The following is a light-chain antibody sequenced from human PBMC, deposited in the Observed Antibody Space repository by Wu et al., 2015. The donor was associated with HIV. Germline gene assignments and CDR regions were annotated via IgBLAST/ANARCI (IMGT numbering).Light chain of an antibody. CDR3: QQYNNGPRT. J-gene: IGKJ1*01. V-gene: IGKV3-11*01. CDR1: QRVSSY. Sequence: EIVLTQSPATLSLSPGERATLSCRASQRVSSYLAWYQQKPGQAPRLLIYDASNRATGIPARFSGSGSGTDFTLTISSLEPEDFAVYYCQQYNNGPRTFGQGTKVEVK. CDR2: DAS.